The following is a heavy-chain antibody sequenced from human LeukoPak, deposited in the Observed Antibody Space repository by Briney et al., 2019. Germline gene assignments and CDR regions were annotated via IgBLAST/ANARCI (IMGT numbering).Heavy chain of an antibody. J-gene: IGHJ6*03. D-gene: IGHD3-10*01. Sequence: PWGSLRLSCAASGFTFSSYWMSWVRQAPGKGLEWVANIKQDGSEKYYVDSVKGRFTISRDNAKNSLYLQMNSLRAEDTAVYFCASLWFGELYYYYMEVWGKGTTVTVSS. CDR3: ASLWFGELYYYYMEV. CDR1: GFTFSSYW. V-gene: IGHV3-7*01. CDR2: IKQDGSEK.